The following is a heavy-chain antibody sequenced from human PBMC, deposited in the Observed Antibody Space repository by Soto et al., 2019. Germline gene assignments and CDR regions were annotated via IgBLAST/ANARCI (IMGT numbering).Heavy chain of an antibody. V-gene: IGHV1-69*13. CDR1: GGTFSSYA. J-gene: IGHJ4*02. CDR2: IIPIFGTA. Sequence: ASVKVSCKASGGTFSSYAISWVRQAPGQGLEWMGGIIPIFGTANYAQKFQGRVTITADESTSTAYMELSSLRSEDTAVYYCASLGIVGATSDYWGQGTLVTVSS. D-gene: IGHD1-26*01. CDR3: ASLGIVGATSDY.